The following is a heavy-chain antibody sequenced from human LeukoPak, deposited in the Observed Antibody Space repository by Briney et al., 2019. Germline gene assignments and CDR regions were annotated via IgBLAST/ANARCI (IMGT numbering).Heavy chain of an antibody. Sequence: PGGSLRLSCAASGFTFSSYAMSWVRQAPGKGLEWVSTISGSGAYTYCADSVKGRFTISRDNSKNTLYLQMNSLRAEDTAVYYCAKYFASGSYYKLPHWGQGTLVTVPS. D-gene: IGHD3-10*01. J-gene: IGHJ1*01. CDR1: GFTFSSYA. CDR2: ISGSGAYT. CDR3: AKYFASGSYYKLPH. V-gene: IGHV3-23*01.